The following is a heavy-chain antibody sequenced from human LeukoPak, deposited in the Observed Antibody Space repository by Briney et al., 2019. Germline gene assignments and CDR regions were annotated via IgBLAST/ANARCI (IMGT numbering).Heavy chain of an antibody. CDR2: IWCNGSST. J-gene: IGHJ3*02. D-gene: IGHD3-10*01. V-gene: IGHV3-23*01. CDR3: AKGGGPHEVHLLWLSGGAFAI. CDR1: GFTFSSYA. Sequence: GGSLRLSCAASGFTFSSYAMNWVRQAPGKGLEWVSAIWCNGSSTYYADSVKGRFTISRDNSKNTLYLQMNSLRAEDTAVYYCAKGGGPHEVHLLWLSGGAFAIWGQGRMVTVSS.